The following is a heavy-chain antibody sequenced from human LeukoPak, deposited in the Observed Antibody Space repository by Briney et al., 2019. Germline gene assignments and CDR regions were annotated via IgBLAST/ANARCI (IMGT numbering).Heavy chain of an antibody. Sequence: GGSLRLSCADSGFTFSSYAMSWVRQAPGKGLEWVSAISGSGGSTYYADSVKGRFTISRDNSKNTLYLQMNSLRAEDTAVYYCAKGSGIAVAGIGGSYFDYWGQGTLVTVSS. D-gene: IGHD6-19*01. CDR1: GFTFSSYA. V-gene: IGHV3-23*01. CDR3: AKGSGIAVAGIGGSYFDY. J-gene: IGHJ4*02. CDR2: ISGSGGST.